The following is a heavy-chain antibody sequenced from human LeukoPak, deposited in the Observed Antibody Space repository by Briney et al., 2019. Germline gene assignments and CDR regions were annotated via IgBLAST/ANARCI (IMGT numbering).Heavy chain of an antibody. J-gene: IGHJ5*02. CDR2: INANSGGT. V-gene: IGHV1-2*06. D-gene: IGHD2-2*01. Sequence: GASVKVSCKASGYTFTGYYMHWVRQAPGQGLEWMGRINANSGGTNYAQKFQGRVTMTRDTSISTAYMELSRLRSDDTAVYYCARKIRRYCSSTSCQNWFDPWGQGTLVTVSS. CDR1: GYTFTGYY. CDR3: ARKIRRYCSSTSCQNWFDP.